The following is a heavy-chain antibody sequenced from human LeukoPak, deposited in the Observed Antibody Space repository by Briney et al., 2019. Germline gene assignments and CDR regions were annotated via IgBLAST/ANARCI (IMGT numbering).Heavy chain of an antibody. CDR2: INPHFGGS. J-gene: IGHJ4*02. CDR3: ARAPRGYCSGGSCYDC. V-gene: IGHV1-2*02. Sequence: ASVKVSCKASGDTFTGYYMHWVRQAPGQGLEWMGWINPHFGGSNFAQKFQGGVTLTWDTSISTAYMELIRLRSDDTAVYYCARAPRGYCSGGSCYDCWGQGTLVTVSS. CDR1: GDTFTGYY. D-gene: IGHD2-15*01.